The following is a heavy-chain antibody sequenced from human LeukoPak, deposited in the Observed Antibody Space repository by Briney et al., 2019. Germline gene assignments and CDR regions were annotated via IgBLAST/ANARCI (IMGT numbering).Heavy chain of an antibody. CDR2: IYYSGSI. CDR1: GGSISSGGFY. V-gene: IGHV4-31*03. Sequence: SQTLSLTCTVSGGSISSGGFYWSWIRQHPGTGLEWIGSIYYSGSIYYNPSLKSRVTISIDTSENQFSLRLSSVTAADTAVYYCARGVGATISMDFDYWGQGTLVTVSS. D-gene: IGHD1-26*01. CDR3: ARGVGATISMDFDY. J-gene: IGHJ4*02.